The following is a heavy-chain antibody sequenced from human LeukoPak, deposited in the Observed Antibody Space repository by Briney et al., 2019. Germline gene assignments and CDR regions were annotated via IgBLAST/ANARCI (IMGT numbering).Heavy chain of an antibody. V-gene: IGHV4-34*01. CDR1: TGSLSDYY. D-gene: IGHD1-1*01. CDR2: ITHRGGT. J-gene: IGHJ4*02. Sequence: SETLSLTCAVCTGSLSDYYWIWIRQPPGKGLEWIGEITHRGGTTYKPSLKSLVTMSVDTSMTHFSMQRTSAPAADTAGYYCARGTRNENLRSWRVLYYFDTWGQGTLVTVSS. CDR3: ARGTRNENLRSWRVLYYFDT.